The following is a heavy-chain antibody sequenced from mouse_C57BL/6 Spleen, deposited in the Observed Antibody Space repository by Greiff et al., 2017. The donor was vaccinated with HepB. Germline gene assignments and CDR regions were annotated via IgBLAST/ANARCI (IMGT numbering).Heavy chain of an antibody. J-gene: IGHJ4*01. Sequence: VHVKQSGPELVKPGASVKMSCKASGYTFTDYNMHWVKQSHGKSLEWIGYINPNNGGTSYNQKFKGKATLTVNKSSSTAYMELRSLTSEDSAVYYCALPTTVVARYAMDYWGQGTSVTVSS. CDR1: GYTFTDYN. CDR2: INPNNGGT. V-gene: IGHV1-22*01. CDR3: ALPTTVVARYAMDY. D-gene: IGHD1-1*01.